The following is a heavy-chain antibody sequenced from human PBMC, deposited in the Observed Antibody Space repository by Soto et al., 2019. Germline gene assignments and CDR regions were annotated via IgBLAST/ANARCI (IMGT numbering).Heavy chain of an antibody. V-gene: IGHV5-51*01. CDR2: IYPGDSDT. CDR1: GYSFTSYW. CDR3: ARGREVGATNGGYFQH. Sequence: GESLKISCKGSGYSFTSYWIGWERQMPGKGLEWVGIIYPGDSDTRYSPSFQGQVTISADKSISTAYLQWSSLKASDTAMYYCARGREVGATNGGYFQHWGQGTLVTVSS. D-gene: IGHD1-26*01. J-gene: IGHJ1*01.